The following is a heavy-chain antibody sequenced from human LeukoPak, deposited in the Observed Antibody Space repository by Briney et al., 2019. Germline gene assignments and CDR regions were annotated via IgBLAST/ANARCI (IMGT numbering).Heavy chain of an antibody. D-gene: IGHD3-3*01. J-gene: IGHJ4*02. CDR1: GLTLSKYA. CDR2: IDGSGGRP. CDR3: ARGKDHDFWNPFDH. Sequence: GGSLRLSCAASGLTLSKYAMNRVREAPGKGLEWVSGIDGSGGRPPSADSVKGRFTISRDISKNTLYLQMDSLRAEDTAAYYCARGKDHDFWNPFDHWGQGTLVTVSS. V-gene: IGHV3-23*01.